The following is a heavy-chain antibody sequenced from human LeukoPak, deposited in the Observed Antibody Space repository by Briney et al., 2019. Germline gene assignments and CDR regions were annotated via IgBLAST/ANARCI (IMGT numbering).Heavy chain of an antibody. J-gene: IGHJ4*02. V-gene: IGHV4-61*08. CDR2: IYASGSA. CDR3: AREAPGGSGWTYFDY. D-gene: IGHD6-19*01. CDR1: GGSISSGGYY. Sequence: PSQTLSLTCTVSGGSISSGGYYWSWIRQPPGKGLEWIGYIYASGSANYHPSLKSRVTISLDTSKNHVSLRLTSVTAEDTAVYYCAREAPGGSGWTYFDYWGRGSLVTVSS.